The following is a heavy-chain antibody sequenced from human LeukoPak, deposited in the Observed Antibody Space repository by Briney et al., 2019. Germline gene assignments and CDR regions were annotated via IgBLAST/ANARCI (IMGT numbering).Heavy chain of an antibody. V-gene: IGHV3-7*04. CDR1: GCTFSSYL. Sequence: PGGSLRLSCAASGCTFSSYLMSWVRQAPGKGLEWVANIKQDGSEKYYVDSVKGRFTISRDNAKNSLYLQMNSLRAEDTALYYCARDLSGPWGQGTLVTVSS. J-gene: IGHJ5*02. CDR3: ARDLSGP. CDR2: IKQDGSEK.